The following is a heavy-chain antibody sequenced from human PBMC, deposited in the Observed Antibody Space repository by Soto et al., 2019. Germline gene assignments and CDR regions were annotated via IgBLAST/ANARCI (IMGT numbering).Heavy chain of an antibody. CDR2: IIPIFGTA. V-gene: IGHV1-69*06. Sequence: ASVKVSCKASGGTFSSYAISWVRQAPGQGLEWMGGIIPIFGTANYAQKFQGRVTITADKSTSTAYMELSSLRSEDTAVYYCARDLAVLRFLEWSYYYYYGMDVWGQGTTVTVSS. D-gene: IGHD3-3*01. CDR1: GGTFSSYA. J-gene: IGHJ6*02. CDR3: ARDLAVLRFLEWSYYYYYGMDV.